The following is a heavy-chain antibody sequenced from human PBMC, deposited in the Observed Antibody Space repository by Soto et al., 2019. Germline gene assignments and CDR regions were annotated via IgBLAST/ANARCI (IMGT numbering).Heavy chain of an antibody. Sequence: QVQVQQWGAGLLKPSETLSLTCDVYGGPFSGYYCTWIRQPPGKGMAWIGEINDSGSTNYNPSLNRCVSISEDTAKNQCHLKLSPVTAADPALYYCARENTATRLAYYYYMDVWGEGTTVTVSS. CDR2: INDSGST. J-gene: IGHJ6*03. CDR3: ARENTATRLAYYYYMDV. D-gene: IGHD6-6*01. CDR1: GGPFSGYY. V-gene: IGHV4-34*01.